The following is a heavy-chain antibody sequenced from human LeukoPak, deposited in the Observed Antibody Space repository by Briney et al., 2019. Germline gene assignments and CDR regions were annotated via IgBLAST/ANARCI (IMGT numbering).Heavy chain of an antibody. CDR2: ISAYNGNT. V-gene: IGHV1-18*01. D-gene: IGHD3-10*01. J-gene: IGHJ4*02. CDR1: GYTFTSYG. Sequence: ASVKVSCKASGYTFTSYGISWVRQAPGQGLEWMGWISAYNGNTNYAQKLRGRVTMTTDTSTGTAYMELRSLRSDDTAVYYCARADDYYGSGSYYADADYWGQGTLVTVSS. CDR3: ARADDYYGSGSYYADADY.